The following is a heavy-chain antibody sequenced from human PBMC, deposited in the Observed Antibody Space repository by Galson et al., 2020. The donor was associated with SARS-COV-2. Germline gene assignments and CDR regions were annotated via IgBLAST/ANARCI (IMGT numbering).Heavy chain of an antibody. J-gene: IGHJ4*02. V-gene: IGHV3-15*01. CDR1: GFTFRDDW. CDR3: TARGTHDY. D-gene: IGHD1-1*01. CDR2: IKSKTDGGTT. Sequence: GGSLRLSCAASGFTFRDDWMSWVRQAPGKGLEWVGHIKSKTDGGTTDYAAPVKGRFTISRDDSKNTLYLQMNSLKTEDTALYYCTARGTHDYWGQGTLVTVSS.